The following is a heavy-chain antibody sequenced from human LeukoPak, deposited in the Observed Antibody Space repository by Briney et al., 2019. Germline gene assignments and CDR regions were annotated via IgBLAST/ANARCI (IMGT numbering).Heavy chain of an antibody. J-gene: IGHJ4*02. Sequence: GGSLRLSCAASGFTFSSYSMNWVRQAPGKGLEWVSSISSSSSYIYYADSMKGQFTISRDNAKNSLYLQMNSLRAEDTAVYYCARVILYDSSGYQSGVDYWGQGTLVTVSS. CDR3: ARVILYDSSGYQSGVDY. CDR1: GFTFSSYS. D-gene: IGHD3-22*01. CDR2: ISSSSSYI. V-gene: IGHV3-21*01.